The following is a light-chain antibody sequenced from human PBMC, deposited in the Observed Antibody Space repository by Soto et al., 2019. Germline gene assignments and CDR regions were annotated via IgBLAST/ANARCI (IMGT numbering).Light chain of an antibody. J-gene: IGKJ1*01. CDR3: QQYNSYSPT. CDR2: DAS. CDR1: QSISSY. Sequence: DIQMAHSASSLSASVGDRVTIICRASQSISSYLNWYQQKPGKAPKLLIYDASALPRGVPSRFSGSGSGTKFTLTISSLQPDDFATYYCQQYNSYSPTFGQGTKVDI. V-gene: IGKV1-5*02.